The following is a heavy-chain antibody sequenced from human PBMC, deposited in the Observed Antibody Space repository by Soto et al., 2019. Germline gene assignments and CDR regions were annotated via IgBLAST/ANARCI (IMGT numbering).Heavy chain of an antibody. CDR3: AREMDIVVVVAAGDAFDI. CDR1: GYTFTSNG. D-gene: IGHD2-15*01. J-gene: IGHJ3*02. Sequence: GTSVKVSCKDSGYTFTSNGISWVRQAPGQGLEWMGWISAYNGNTNYAQKLQGRVTMTTDTSTSTAYMELRSLRSDDTAVYYCAREMDIVVVVAAGDAFDIWGQGTMVTVSS. V-gene: IGHV1-18*01. CDR2: ISAYNGNT.